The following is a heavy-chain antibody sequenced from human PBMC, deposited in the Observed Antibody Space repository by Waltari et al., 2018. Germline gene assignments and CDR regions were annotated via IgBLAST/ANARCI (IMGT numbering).Heavy chain of an antibody. Sequence: QVQLQQWGAGLLKPSETLSLTCAVYGGSFSGYYWSWIRQPPGKGLEWIGEINHSGSTNYNPSLKSRVTISVDTSKNQFSLKLSSVTAADTAVYYCAAPRGSNDYGDFSGWWDYWGQGTLVTVSS. CDR3: AAPRGSNDYGDFSGWWDY. CDR2: INHSGST. V-gene: IGHV4-34*01. CDR1: GGSFSGYY. D-gene: IGHD4-17*01. J-gene: IGHJ4*02.